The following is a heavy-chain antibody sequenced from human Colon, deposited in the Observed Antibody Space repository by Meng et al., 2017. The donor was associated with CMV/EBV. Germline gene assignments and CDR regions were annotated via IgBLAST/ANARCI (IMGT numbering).Heavy chain of an antibody. CDR3: ARDAHFGVADY. J-gene: IGHJ4*02. V-gene: IGHV4-4*01. Sequence: CAVSGASISSSNWWTWVRQPPGKGLEWIGEIHHTGGSNYNPSLKGRVTISVDKSNNHFSLRLTSVTAADSAVYFCARDAHFGVADYWGQGTLVTVSS. CDR2: IHHTGGS. CDR1: GASISSSNW. D-gene: IGHD3-3*01.